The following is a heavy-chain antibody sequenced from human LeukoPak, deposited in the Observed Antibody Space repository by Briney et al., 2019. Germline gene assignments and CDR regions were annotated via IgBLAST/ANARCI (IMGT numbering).Heavy chain of an antibody. CDR1: GSTFFSFA. J-gene: IGHJ4*02. Sequence: SVKVSCKASGSTFFSFAVQWVRQTRGQRPEWIGWIAVGSGNTKYAQKFQERVTITRDMSTNTAYMELSGLRSEDAAMYYCATSKNANYYSWGQGTLVTVSS. D-gene: IGHD4/OR15-4a*01. CDR2: IAVGSGNT. V-gene: IGHV1-58*01. CDR3: ATSKNANYYS.